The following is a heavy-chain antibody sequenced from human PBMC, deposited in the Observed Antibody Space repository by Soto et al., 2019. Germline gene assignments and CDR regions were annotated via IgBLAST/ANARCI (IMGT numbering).Heavy chain of an antibody. J-gene: IGHJ4*02. Sequence: GSLILSCTSSGVTFRPYAMPWFRQAPGKGLEWVSAISGSAGTFYATSVKGRFTISRDNSRSTVYLQMHSLRAEDSAIYYCAKEKDYDFNWGSDRFTSHYWGRGTLVTVSS. CDR2: ISGSAGT. CDR3: AKEKDYDFNWGSDRFTSHY. V-gene: IGHV3-23*01. D-gene: IGHD3-16*02. CDR1: GVTFRPYA.